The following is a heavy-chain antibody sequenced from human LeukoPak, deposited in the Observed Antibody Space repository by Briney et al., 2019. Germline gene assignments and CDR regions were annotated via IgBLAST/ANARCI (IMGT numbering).Heavy chain of an antibody. CDR3: TRDVPRSSGYPDN. J-gene: IGHJ4*02. D-gene: IGHD3-22*01. CDR1: GVSISSGGYF. Sequence: SETLSLTCTVSGVSISSGGYFWSWIRQHPGKGLEWIGYIYYSGSTYYNPSLKSRVTISVDTSKNQFSLKLSSVTAADTAVYYCTRDVPRSSGYPDNWGQGTLVTVSS. CDR2: IYYSGST. V-gene: IGHV4-31*03.